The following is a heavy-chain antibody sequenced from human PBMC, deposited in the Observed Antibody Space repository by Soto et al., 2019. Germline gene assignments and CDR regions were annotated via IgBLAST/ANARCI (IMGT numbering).Heavy chain of an antibody. Sequence: DVPLVESGGGLIQPGESLRLSCAAFGFTISGKKYVAWVRQAPGKVLEWVSALYDLDGSFYAASVKGRFTTSSDSSKTTVYLQMNDLRPDDTAVYYCATWHEREHAYDVWGQGTTVTVSS. D-gene: IGHD1-1*01. CDR3: ATWHEREHAYDV. J-gene: IGHJ3*01. CDR2: LYDLDGS. CDR1: GFTISGKKY. V-gene: IGHV3-53*01.